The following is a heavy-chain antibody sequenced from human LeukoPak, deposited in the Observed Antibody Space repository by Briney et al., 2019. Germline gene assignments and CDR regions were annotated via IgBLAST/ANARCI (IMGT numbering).Heavy chain of an antibody. Sequence: GGSLRLSCAASGFTFSNAWMSWVRQAPGKGLEWVGRIKSKTDGGTTDYAAPVKGRFTISRDDSKNTLYLQMNSLKTEDTAVYYCTRQGGCGGDCYSTSWFDPWGQGTLVTVSS. D-gene: IGHD2-21*02. CDR1: GFTFSNAW. CDR2: IKSKTDGGTT. CDR3: TRQGGCGGDCYSTSWFDP. J-gene: IGHJ5*02. V-gene: IGHV3-15*01.